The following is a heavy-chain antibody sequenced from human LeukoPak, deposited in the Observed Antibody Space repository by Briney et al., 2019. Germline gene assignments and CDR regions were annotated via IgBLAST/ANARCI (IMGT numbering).Heavy chain of an antibody. CDR2: ISSSGNTI. CDR1: GFTFSDYY. CDR3: ARAPHRQQLVPDY. Sequence: GGSLRLSCAASGFTFSDYYMSWIRQAPGKGLEWVSYISSSGNTIYYVDSVKGRFTISRDNAKNSLYLQMNSLRAEDTAVYYCARAPHRQQLVPDYWGQGTLVTVSS. D-gene: IGHD6-13*01. J-gene: IGHJ4*02. V-gene: IGHV3-11*01.